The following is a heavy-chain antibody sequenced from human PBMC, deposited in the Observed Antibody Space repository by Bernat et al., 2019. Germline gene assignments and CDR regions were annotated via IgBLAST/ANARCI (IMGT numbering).Heavy chain of an antibody. CDR2: MSYDGSNK. CDR3: AKDGGYSYGYFGL. CDR1: GFTFSSYG. Sequence: QVQLVESGGGVVQPGRSLRLSCAASGFTFSSYGMHWVRQAPGKGLEWVAVMSYDGSNKYYADSVKGRFTISRDNSKNTLYLQMNSLRAEDTAVYYCAKDGGYSYGYFGLWGQGTLVTVSS. D-gene: IGHD5-18*01. V-gene: IGHV3-30*18. J-gene: IGHJ5*02.